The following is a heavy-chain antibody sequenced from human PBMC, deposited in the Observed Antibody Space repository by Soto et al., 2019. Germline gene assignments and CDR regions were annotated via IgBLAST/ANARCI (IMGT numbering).Heavy chain of an antibody. CDR3: ARDPSGIAVAGYYFDY. Sequence: QVQLVQSGAEVKKPGSSVKVSCKASGGTFSSYAISWVRQAPGQGLEWMGGIIPIFGTANYAQKFQGRVTITXDEXTXTAYMELSSLRSEDTAVYYWARDPSGIAVAGYYFDYWGQGTLVTVSS. D-gene: IGHD6-19*01. CDR1: GGTFSSYA. J-gene: IGHJ4*02. CDR2: IIPIFGTA. V-gene: IGHV1-69*05.